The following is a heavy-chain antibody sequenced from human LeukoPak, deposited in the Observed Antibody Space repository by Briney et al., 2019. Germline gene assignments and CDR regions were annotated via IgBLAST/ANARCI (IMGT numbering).Heavy chain of an antibody. D-gene: IGHD6-19*01. J-gene: IGHJ4*02. CDR1: GFTFSRYA. CDR3: ARDRVAVAAKDVYFDY. Sequence: GGSLRLSCAASGFTFSRYAMHWVRQAPGKGLEWVAVISYDGSNKYYADSVKGRFTISRDNSKNTLYLQMNSLRAEDTAVFYCARDRVAVAAKDVYFDYWGQGTLVTVSS. CDR2: ISYDGSNK. V-gene: IGHV3-30-3*01.